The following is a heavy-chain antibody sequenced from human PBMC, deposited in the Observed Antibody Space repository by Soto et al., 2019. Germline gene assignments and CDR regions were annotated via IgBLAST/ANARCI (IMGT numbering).Heavy chain of an antibody. CDR1: GFTFYNYA. CDR2: ISGGGDGT. V-gene: IGHV3-23*01. D-gene: IGHD2-8*01. J-gene: IGHJ3*01. CDR3: AKKGLGSLATYCTTGDCHYAFDV. Sequence: EVQLLESGGGLVRPGGSLRLSCAASGFTFYNYAMNWVRQAPGKGLEWVSTISGGGDGTYYADSVKGRFTISRHNSRNTVYLQMNSLRAEDSAVYYCAKKGLGSLATYCTTGDCHYAFDVWGQGTLFTVSS.